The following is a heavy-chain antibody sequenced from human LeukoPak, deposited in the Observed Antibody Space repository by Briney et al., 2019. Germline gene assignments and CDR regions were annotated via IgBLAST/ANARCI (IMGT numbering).Heavy chain of an antibody. CDR2: IYYSGST. V-gene: IGHV4-59*01. J-gene: IGHJ4*02. D-gene: IGHD3-9*01. CDR1: GGSISSYY. Sequence: SETLSLTCTVAGGSISSYYWSWIRQPPGKGLEWIGYIYYSGSTNYNPYLKSRVTISVDTSKNQFSLKLSSVTAADTAVYYCARERSFDDGFDYWGQGTLVTVSS. CDR3: ARERSFDDGFDY.